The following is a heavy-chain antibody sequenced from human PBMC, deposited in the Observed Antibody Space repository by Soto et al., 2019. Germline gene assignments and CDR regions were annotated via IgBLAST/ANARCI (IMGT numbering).Heavy chain of an antibody. Sequence: VGSLRLSCVASGFVFKNYEMNWVRQARGKGLEWISYISNSGNTIYVADSMRGRFTISRDNAKNSLFLQMNSLRADDTAVYYCARDIDNRDYYYGLDVWGQGTTVTVSS. CDR1: GFVFKNYE. D-gene: IGHD1-20*01. CDR2: ISNSGNTI. CDR3: ARDIDNRDYYYGLDV. J-gene: IGHJ6*02. V-gene: IGHV3-48*03.